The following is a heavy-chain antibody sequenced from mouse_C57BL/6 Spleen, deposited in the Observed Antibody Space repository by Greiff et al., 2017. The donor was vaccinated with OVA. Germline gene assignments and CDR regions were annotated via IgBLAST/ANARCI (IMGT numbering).Heavy chain of an antibody. V-gene: IGHV2-2*01. CDR3: ARNRDYYGSAWFAY. D-gene: IGHD1-2*01. CDR2: IWSGGST. Sequence: VQVVESGPGLVQPSQSLSITCTVSGFSLTSYGVHWVRQSPGKGLEWLGVIWSGGSTDYNAAFISRLSISKDNSKSQVFFKMNSLQADDTAIYYCARNRDYYGSAWFAYWGQGTLVTVSA. CDR1: GFSLTSYG. J-gene: IGHJ3*01.